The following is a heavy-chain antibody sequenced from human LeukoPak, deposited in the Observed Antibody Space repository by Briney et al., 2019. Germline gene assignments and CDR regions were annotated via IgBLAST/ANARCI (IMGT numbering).Heavy chain of an antibody. V-gene: IGHV1-18*01. CDR3: AAGKGATGLFDY. J-gene: IGHJ4*02. CDR1: GYTFTSYG. Sequence: ASVKVSCKASGYTFTSYGISWVRQAPGQGLEWMGWISAYNGNTNYAQKLQGRVTMTEDTSTDTAYMELSSLRSEDTAVYYCAAGKGATGLFDYWGQGTLVTVSS. D-gene: IGHD1-26*01. CDR2: ISAYNGNT.